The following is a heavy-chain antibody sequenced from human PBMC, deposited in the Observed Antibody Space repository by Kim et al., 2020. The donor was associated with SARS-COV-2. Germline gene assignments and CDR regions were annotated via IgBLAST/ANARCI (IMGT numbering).Heavy chain of an antibody. CDR1: GFTFSSYD. V-gene: IGHV3-13*01. CDR2: IGTAGDT. D-gene: IGHD3-10*01. CDR3: ARAGSYRGSYYYYGMDV. J-gene: IGHJ6*02. Sequence: GGSLRLSCAASGFTFSSYDMHWVRQATGKGLEWVSAIGTAGDTYYPGSVKGRFTISRENAKNSLYLQMNSLRAGDTAVYYCARAGSYRGSYYYYGMDVWGQGTTVTVSS.